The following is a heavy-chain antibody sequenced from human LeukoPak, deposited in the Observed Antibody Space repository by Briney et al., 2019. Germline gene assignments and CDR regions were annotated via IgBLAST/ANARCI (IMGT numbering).Heavy chain of an antibody. D-gene: IGHD2-2*01. Sequence: PSETLSLTCTVSGGSISSSSYYWGWIRQPPGKGLEWIGSIYYSGSTYYNPSLKSRVTISVDTSKNQFSLKLSSVTAADTAVYYCAREGEAYCSSTSCYAREVDYWGQGTLVTVSS. CDR3: AREGEAYCSSTSCYAREVDY. CDR2: IYYSGST. J-gene: IGHJ4*02. V-gene: IGHV4-39*02. CDR1: GGSISSSSYY.